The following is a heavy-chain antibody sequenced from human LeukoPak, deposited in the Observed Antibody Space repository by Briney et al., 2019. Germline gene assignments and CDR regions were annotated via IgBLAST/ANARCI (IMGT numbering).Heavy chain of an antibody. Sequence: GGSLRLSCAAAGFTFSNYWMHWVRQAPGKGLVWVSRIKSDGRTNYADSVKGRFTISRDNAKNAVSLQMDSLRAEDTGVYYCARAPSEIGGYYPEYFRHWGQGTLVTVSS. J-gene: IGHJ1*01. D-gene: IGHD3-22*01. CDR1: GFTFSNYW. V-gene: IGHV3-74*01. CDR2: IKSDGRT. CDR3: ARAPSEIGGYYPEYFRH.